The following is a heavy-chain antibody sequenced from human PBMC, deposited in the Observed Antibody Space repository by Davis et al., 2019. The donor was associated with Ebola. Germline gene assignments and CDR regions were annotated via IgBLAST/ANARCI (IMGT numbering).Heavy chain of an antibody. J-gene: IGHJ4*02. Sequence: GESLKISCAASGFTFSSYAMHWVRQAPGKGLEWVAVISYDGSNKYYADSVKGRFTISRDNSKNTLYLQMNSLRAEDTAVYYCAVPPMDRYCSSTSCYRFDYWGQGTLVTVSS. CDR1: GFTFSSYA. D-gene: IGHD2-2*01. CDR2: ISYDGSNK. CDR3: AVPPMDRYCSSTSCYRFDY. V-gene: IGHV3-30-3*01.